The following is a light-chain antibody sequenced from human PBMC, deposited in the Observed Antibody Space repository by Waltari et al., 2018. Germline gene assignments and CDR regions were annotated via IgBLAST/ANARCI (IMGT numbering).Light chain of an antibody. V-gene: IGLV1-44*01. CDR1: SANIGSNT. J-gene: IGLJ2*01. CDR3: AAWDDNLSSPV. CDR2: SNT. Sequence: QSVLTQPPSASGPPGPRVIIFCSGSSANIGSNTVNWYPPLPGTAPKLLMYSNTQRSSGVPDRFSGSKSGTSASLAIRGLQSEDEADYYCAAWDDNLSSPVFGGGTKLTVL.